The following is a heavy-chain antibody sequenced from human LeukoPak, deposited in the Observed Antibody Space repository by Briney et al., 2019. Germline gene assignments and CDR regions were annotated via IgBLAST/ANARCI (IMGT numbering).Heavy chain of an antibody. CDR2: VYNGRSA. Sequence: PSETLSLTCTVTGGSIIDSYWSWVRQPPGKGLEWVGFVYNGRSANYNPSLKSRLTMSLNTSKNQFSLRLNSLTTADTAVYYCARDRGFGELLSVGYFDLWGRGILVTVS. CDR3: ARDRGFGELLSVGYFDL. V-gene: IGHV4-59*01. CDR1: GGSIIDSY. J-gene: IGHJ2*01. D-gene: IGHD3-10*01.